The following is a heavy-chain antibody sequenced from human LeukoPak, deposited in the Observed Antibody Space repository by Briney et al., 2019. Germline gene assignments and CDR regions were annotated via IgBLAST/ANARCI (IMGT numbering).Heavy chain of an antibody. CDR3: ARAAVAGNNWFDP. Sequence: ASVKVSCKASGYTFTSYGISWVRQAPGQGLEWMGWISAYNGNTNYAQKLQGRVTMTTDTSTSIAYMALRSLRADDTAVYYCARAAVAGNNWFDPWGQGTLVTVSS. J-gene: IGHJ5*02. CDR2: ISAYNGNT. CDR1: GYTFTSYG. D-gene: IGHD6-19*01. V-gene: IGHV1-18*01.